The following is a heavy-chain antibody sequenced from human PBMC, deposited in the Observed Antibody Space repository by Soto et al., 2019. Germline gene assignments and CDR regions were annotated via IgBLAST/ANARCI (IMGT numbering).Heavy chain of an antibody. Sequence: ETLSLTCAVYGGSFSGYYWSWIRQPPGKGLEWIGEINHSGSTNYNPSLKSRVTISVDTSKNQFSLKLSSVTAADTAVYYCARGRSTADYYYMDVWGKGTTVTVSS. J-gene: IGHJ6*03. V-gene: IGHV4-34*01. CDR3: ARGRSTADYYYMDV. CDR1: GGSFSGYY. CDR2: INHSGST. D-gene: IGHD2-2*01.